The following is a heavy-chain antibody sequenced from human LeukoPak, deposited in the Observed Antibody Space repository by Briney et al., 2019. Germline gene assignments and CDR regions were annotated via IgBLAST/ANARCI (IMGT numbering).Heavy chain of an antibody. D-gene: IGHD2/OR15-2a*01. J-gene: IGHJ6*02. CDR3: ARGGHGHYFPYYYGMDV. V-gene: IGHV1-2*02. Sequence: ASVKVSCKASGYTFTGFYMHWVRQAPGQGLEWMGWIDANSGGTKYAQNFQGRVTMTRDTSIGTAYMELRSLRSDDTAVYYCARGGHGHYFPYYYGMDVWGQGTTVTVSS. CDR1: GYTFTGFY. CDR2: IDANSGGT.